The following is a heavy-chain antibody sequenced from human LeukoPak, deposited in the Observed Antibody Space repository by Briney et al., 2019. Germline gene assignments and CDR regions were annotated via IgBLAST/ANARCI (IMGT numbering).Heavy chain of an antibody. CDR3: AKDISGGIAVATIDY. Sequence: QPGGSLRLSCAASGFTFDDYAMHWVRQAPGKGLEWVSGISWNSGSIGYADSVKGQFTISRDNAKNSLYLQMNSLRAEDTALYYCAKDISGGIAVATIDYWGQGTLVTVSS. CDR1: GFTFDDYA. CDR2: ISWNSGSI. V-gene: IGHV3-9*01. D-gene: IGHD6-19*01. J-gene: IGHJ4*02.